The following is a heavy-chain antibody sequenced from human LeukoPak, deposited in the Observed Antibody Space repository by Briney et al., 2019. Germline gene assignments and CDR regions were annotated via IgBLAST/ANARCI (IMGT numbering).Heavy chain of an antibody. D-gene: IGHD3-9*01. V-gene: IGHV1-46*01. CDR3: AGGVWFHDAFDI. CDR2: VNPSGGST. J-gene: IGHJ3*02. CDR1: GYTFTSYY. Sequence: ASVKVSCKASGYTFTSYYMHWVRQAPGQGLEWMGIVNPSGGSTSYAQKFQGRVTMTRDTSISTAYMELSRLRSDDTAVYYCAGGVWFHDAFDIWGQGTMVTVSS.